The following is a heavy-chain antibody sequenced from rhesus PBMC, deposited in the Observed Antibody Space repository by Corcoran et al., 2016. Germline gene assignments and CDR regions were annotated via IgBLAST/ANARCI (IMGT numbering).Heavy chain of an antibody. CDR2: VDTEDGEA. Sequence: EVQLVQSGAEVKKPGASVKISCKASGYTFTDYYLHWVRQAPGKGRERMGRVDTEDGEARHAQKFQDRVTITADTSTDTAYMELSSLRSEDTAVYYCATESGRMNWGQGVLVTVSS. J-gene: IGHJ4*01. V-gene: IGHV1-111*02. CDR1: GYTFTDYY. CDR3: ATESGRMN. D-gene: IGHD2-39*01.